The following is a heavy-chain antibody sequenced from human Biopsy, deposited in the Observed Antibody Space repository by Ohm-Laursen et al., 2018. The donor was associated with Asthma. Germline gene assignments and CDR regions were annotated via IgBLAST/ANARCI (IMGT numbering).Heavy chain of an antibody. CDR1: GYTFNSAG. V-gene: IGHV1-18*01. Sequence: ASVTLSCKTSGYTFNSAGITWARQAPGQGLEWMGLISVYNGNTKVAQKLQDRVTMITDTSTSTAYMELRSLRSDDTAVYFCARAVDYSHYYGIDVWGQGTTVTVS. CDR3: ARAVDYSHYYGIDV. J-gene: IGHJ6*02. CDR2: ISVYNGNT. D-gene: IGHD3-10*01.